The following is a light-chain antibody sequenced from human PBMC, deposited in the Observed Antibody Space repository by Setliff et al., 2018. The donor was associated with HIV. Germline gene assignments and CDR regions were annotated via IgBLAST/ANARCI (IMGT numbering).Light chain of an antibody. Sequence: QSALTQPASVSGSPGQSITISCTGTSSDVGGYPYVSWYQQHPGKAPKLIMYEVTSRPSGVSHRFSGSKSGNTASLTISGLQAEDEADYYCSSYAITNSLPFGTGTKVTVL. J-gene: IGLJ1*01. CDR2: EVT. V-gene: IGLV2-14*01. CDR3: SSYAITNSLP. CDR1: SSDVGGYPY.